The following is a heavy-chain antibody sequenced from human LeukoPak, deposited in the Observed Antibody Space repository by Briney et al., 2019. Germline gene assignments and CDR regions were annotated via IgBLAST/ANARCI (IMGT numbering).Heavy chain of an antibody. CDR2: ISSDGGTI. CDR1: GFTFSRKT. Sequence: GGSLRLSCAASGFTFSRKTMNWVRQAPGKGLEWVSYISSDGGTIYYADSVRGRFTISRDNAKNSLYLQMNSLRDEDTAVYYCAGARVRGVIWGNYWGQGTLVTVSS. CDR3: AGARVRGVIWGNY. D-gene: IGHD3-10*01. J-gene: IGHJ4*02. V-gene: IGHV3-48*02.